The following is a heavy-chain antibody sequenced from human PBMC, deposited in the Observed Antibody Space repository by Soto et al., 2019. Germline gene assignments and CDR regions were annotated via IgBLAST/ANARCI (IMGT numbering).Heavy chain of an antibody. Sequence: SGGSLRLSCAAPGFTFSSYSMNWVRQAPGKGLEWVSSISSSSSYIYYADSVKGRFTISRDNAKNSLYLQMNSLRAEDTAVYYCARDPRRHGDFFDYWGQGTLVTVSS. D-gene: IGHD4-17*01. CDR1: GFTFSSYS. CDR2: ISSSSSYI. CDR3: ARDPRRHGDFFDY. J-gene: IGHJ4*02. V-gene: IGHV3-21*01.